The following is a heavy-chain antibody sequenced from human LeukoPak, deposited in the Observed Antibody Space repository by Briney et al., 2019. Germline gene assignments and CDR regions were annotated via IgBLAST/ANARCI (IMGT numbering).Heavy chain of an antibody. CDR2: INHSGST. CDR1: GGSFSGYY. V-gene: IGHV4-34*01. CDR3: ARQSKVAGTEDY. Sequence: SETLSLTCAVYGGSFSGYYWSWIRQPPGKGLEWIGEINHSGSTNYNPSLKSRVTISVDTSKNQFSLKLSSVTAADTAAYYCARQSKVAGTEDYWGQGTLVTVSS. D-gene: IGHD6-19*01. J-gene: IGHJ4*02.